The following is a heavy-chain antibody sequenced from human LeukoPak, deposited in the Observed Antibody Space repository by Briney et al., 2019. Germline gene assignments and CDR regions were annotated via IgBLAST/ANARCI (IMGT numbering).Heavy chain of an antibody. CDR2: IYYSGST. D-gene: IGHD3-10*01. J-gene: IGHJ4*02. CDR1: GGSISSYY. V-gene: IGHV4-59*01. CDR3: ASYYDSGSYVDY. Sequence: SETLSLTCTVSGGSISSYYWSWIRQPPGKGLEWIGYIYYSGSTNYNPSLKSRVTISVDTSKNQFSLKLSSVTAADTAVYYCASYYDSGSYVDYWGQGTLVTVSS.